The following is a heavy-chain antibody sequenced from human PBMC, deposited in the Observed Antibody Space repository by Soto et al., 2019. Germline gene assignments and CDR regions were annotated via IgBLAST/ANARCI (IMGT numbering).Heavy chain of an antibody. D-gene: IGHD3-3*01. J-gene: IGHJ4*02. Sequence: QERLVQSGAEVRKPGSSVKVSCKVTGGTSTRYAINWVRQAPGHGLEWMGGIVPMFGTSKYAQKFQGRVTITADTSTNIAYMELRSLRAEDTAVYYCNRGSEYELLSGYFWGQGTLVSVSS. CDR3: NRGSEYELLSGYF. V-gene: IGHV1-69*06. CDR2: IVPMFGTS. CDR1: GGTSTRYA.